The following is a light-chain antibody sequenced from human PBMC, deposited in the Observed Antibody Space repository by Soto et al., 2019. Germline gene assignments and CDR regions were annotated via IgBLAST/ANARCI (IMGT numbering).Light chain of an antibody. J-gene: IGKJ1*01. Sequence: DIQMTQSPSSLSASVGDRVTITCRASQSISSYLNWYQQKPGKAPKLLIYEASRLESGVPSRVSSSGSGTEFTLTISSLQPDDFATYYCQQYNSYSTFGQGTKVDIK. CDR1: QSISSY. CDR3: QQYNSYST. CDR2: EAS. V-gene: IGKV1-5*03.